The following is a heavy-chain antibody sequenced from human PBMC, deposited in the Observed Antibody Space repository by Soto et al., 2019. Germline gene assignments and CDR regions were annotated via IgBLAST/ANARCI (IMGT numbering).Heavy chain of an antibody. CDR3: AREIMGARYGLDV. V-gene: IGHV4-61*01. CDR1: GVPVSSGSYY. J-gene: IGHJ6*02. CDR2: VYYSGNT. D-gene: IGHD2-8*01. Sequence: QVQLQESGPGLVKPSETLSLTCTVSGVPVSSGSYYWSWIRQPPGKGLEWIGYVYYSGNTNYNPSLKSRVTISIDTSDNQFSLKLTSVTAADTGVYYCAREIMGARYGLDVWVQGTTVTVSS.